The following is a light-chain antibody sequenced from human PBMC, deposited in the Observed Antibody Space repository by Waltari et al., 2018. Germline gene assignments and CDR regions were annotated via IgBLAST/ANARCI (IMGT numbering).Light chain of an antibody. CDR1: VLAKKY. CDR2: KDS. J-gene: IGLJ3*02. CDR3: YSAADNNGV. Sequence: SYELTQPSSVSVSPGQTARITCSGDVLAKKYARWFQQKPGQAPVLVIYKDSGRPSGSPERFSGSSSGTTVTLTISGAQVEDEADYYCYSAADNNGVFGGGTKLTVL. V-gene: IGLV3-27*01.